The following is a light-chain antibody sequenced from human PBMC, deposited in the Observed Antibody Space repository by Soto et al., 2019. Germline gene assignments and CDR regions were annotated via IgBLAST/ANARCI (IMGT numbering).Light chain of an antibody. CDR1: SSNIGAGYD. Sequence: QSVLTQPPSVSGAPVQRVTISCTGSSSNIGAGYDVHWYQQLPGTAPKLLISGNSNRPSGVPDRFSGSKSGTSASLAITGLQAEDEADYDCQSYDSSLSGWVFGGGTQLTVL. J-gene: IGLJ3*02. CDR3: QSYDSSLSGWV. V-gene: IGLV1-40*01. CDR2: GNS.